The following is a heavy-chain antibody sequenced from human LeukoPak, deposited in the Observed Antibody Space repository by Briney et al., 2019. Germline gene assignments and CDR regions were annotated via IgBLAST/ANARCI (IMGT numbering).Heavy chain of an antibody. CDR3: ARLDCSSTSCYRRLGYYYFYMDV. CDR2: IYTSGST. V-gene: IGHV4-4*09. J-gene: IGHJ6*03. CDR1: GGSFSSYC. D-gene: IGHD2-2*01. Sequence: SETLSLTCTVSGGSFSSYCWSWIRQPPGKGLEWIGYIYTSGSTNYNPSLKSRVTISIDTSKNQFSLKLSSVTAADTAVYYCARLDCSSTSCYRRLGYYYFYMDVWGKGTTVTVSS.